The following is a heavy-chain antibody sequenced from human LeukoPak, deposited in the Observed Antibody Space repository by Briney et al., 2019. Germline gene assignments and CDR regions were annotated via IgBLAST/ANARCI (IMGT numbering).Heavy chain of an antibody. CDR2: IIPIFGTA. Sequence: SVKVSCKASGGTFSSYAISWVRQAPGQGLEWMGGIIPIFGTANYAQKFQGRVTITADESTSTAYMELSSLRSEDTAAYYCARGAPLARTAPYYWGQGTLVTVSS. CDR3: ARGAPLARTAPYY. D-gene: IGHD2-21*02. V-gene: IGHV1-69*13. CDR1: GGTFSSYA. J-gene: IGHJ4*02.